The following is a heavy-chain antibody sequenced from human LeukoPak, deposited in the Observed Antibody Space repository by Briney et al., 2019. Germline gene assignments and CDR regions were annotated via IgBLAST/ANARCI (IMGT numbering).Heavy chain of an antibody. J-gene: IGHJ4*02. CDR3: ARTRGYNYGYSDD. CDR2: ISGGSTAI. Sequence: GGSLRLSCAASGFTFSSYNMNWVRQAPGKGLEWVSYISGGSTAIDYADSVKGRFTISRDNAKNSLYLQMNSLRGEDTAVYYCARTRGYNYGYSDDWGQGTLVTVSS. V-gene: IGHV3-48*01. D-gene: IGHD5-18*01. CDR1: GFTFSSYN.